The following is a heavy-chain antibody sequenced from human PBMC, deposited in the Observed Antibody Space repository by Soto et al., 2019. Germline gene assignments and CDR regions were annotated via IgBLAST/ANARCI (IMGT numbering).Heavy chain of an antibody. CDR2: ISYDGSNK. CDR1: GFTFSSYA. D-gene: IGHD1-26*01. CDR3: AAGSGSYPFDY. V-gene: IGHV3-30-3*01. J-gene: IGHJ4*02. Sequence: QVPLVESGGGVVQPGRSLRLSCAASGFTFSSYAMHWVRQAPGKGLEWVAVISYDGSNKYYADSVKGRFTISRDNSKNTLYLQMNSLRAEDTAVYYCAAGSGSYPFDYWGQGTLVTVSS.